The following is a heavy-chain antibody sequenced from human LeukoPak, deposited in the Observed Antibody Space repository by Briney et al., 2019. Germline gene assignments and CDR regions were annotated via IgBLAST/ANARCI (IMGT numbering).Heavy chain of an antibody. J-gene: IGHJ4*02. V-gene: IGHV4-61*02. D-gene: IGHD5-18*01. Sequence: RASQTLSLTCTVSGGSISTGSYSWSWIRQPAGKGMEWIGRIYISGSTNYNPSLKSRVTVSISTSKNQFSLKLSSATAADTAVYYCARSPWDTALDYWGQGTLVTVSS. CDR2: IYISGST. CDR1: GGSISTGSYS. CDR3: ARSPWDTALDY.